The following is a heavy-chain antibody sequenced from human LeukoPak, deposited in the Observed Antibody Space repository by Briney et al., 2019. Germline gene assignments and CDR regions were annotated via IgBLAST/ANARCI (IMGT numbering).Heavy chain of an antibody. Sequence: PSETLSLTCTVSGGAISGYYWSWIRQPAGKGLEWLGRVYSSGSTKYNPSLESRVTISVDTSKNQFSLKLSSVTAADTAVYYCARHAKSPYCSSTSCYRWEFDPWGQGTLVTVSS. CDR3: ARHAKSPYCSSTSCYRWEFDP. J-gene: IGHJ5*02. D-gene: IGHD2-2*02. V-gene: IGHV4-4*07. CDR1: GGAISGYY. CDR2: VYSSGST.